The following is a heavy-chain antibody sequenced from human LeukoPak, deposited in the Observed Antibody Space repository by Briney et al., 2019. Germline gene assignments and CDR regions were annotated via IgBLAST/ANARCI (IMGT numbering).Heavy chain of an antibody. CDR2: IAYDGSNK. CDR1: GFTFSSYA. V-gene: IGHV3-30*01. J-gene: IGHJ5*02. Sequence: PGGSLRLSCAASGFTFSSYAMHWVRQAPGKGLEWVAVIAYDGSNKYYADSAKGRFTISRDNSKNTLYLQMNSLRAEDTAVYYCARDVGVSFVVVPAAILRPRSNWFDPWGQGTLVTVSS. CDR3: ARDVGVSFVVVPAAILRPRSNWFDP. D-gene: IGHD2-2*01.